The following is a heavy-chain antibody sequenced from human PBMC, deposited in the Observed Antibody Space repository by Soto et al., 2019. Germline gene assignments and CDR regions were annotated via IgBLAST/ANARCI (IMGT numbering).Heavy chain of an antibody. CDR2: IYYSGST. J-gene: IGHJ5*02. CDR1: GGSISSGDYY. Sequence: PSETLSLTCTVSGGSISSGDYYWSWIRQPPGKGLEWIGYIYYSGSTYYNPSLKSRVTISVDTSKNQFSLKLSSVTAADTAAYYCSRDEKVTGTTLSWFDPWGQGTLVTVSS. CDR3: SRDEKVTGTTLSWFDP. D-gene: IGHD1-7*01. V-gene: IGHV4-30-4*01.